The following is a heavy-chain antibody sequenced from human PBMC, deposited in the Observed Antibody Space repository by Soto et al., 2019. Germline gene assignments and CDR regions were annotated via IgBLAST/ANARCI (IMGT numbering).Heavy chain of an antibody. J-gene: IGHJ6*02. Sequence: VESLKSSCKGSQYNFTNYWVGWVRQIPGKGLEWLGIIFPADSDTRFSPSFQGRVTMSVDKSIYTAYLQWSSLKASDTAIYYCTAQLTSARDMWCEGNTVIVS. V-gene: IGHV5-51*01. CDR3: TAQLTSARDM. D-gene: IGHD1-20*01. CDR1: QYNFTNYW. CDR2: IFPADSDT.